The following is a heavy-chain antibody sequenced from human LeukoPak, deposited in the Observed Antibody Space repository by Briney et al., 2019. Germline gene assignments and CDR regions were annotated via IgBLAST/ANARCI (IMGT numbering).Heavy chain of an antibody. Sequence: GGSLRLSCAASGFTLSSYSMNWVRQAPGKGLEWVSSISSSSSYIYYADSVKGRFTISRDNAKNSLYLQMNSLRAEDTAVYYCARSVGGVATILYFDYWGQGTLVTVSS. CDR1: GFTLSSYS. CDR3: ARSVGGVATILYFDY. V-gene: IGHV3-21*01. CDR2: ISSSSSYI. J-gene: IGHJ4*02. D-gene: IGHD5-24*01.